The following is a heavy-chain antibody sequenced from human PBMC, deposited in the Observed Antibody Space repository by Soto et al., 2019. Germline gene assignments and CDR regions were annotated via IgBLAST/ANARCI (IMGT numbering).Heavy chain of an antibody. CDR1: GASIRITDYY. CDR2: VYYTGST. Sequence: SETLSLTCTVSGASIRITDYYWSWIRQAPGKGLEWIGYVYYTGSTYYNPSLMSRLTISVDTSKNQFSLKLTSVTAAETAVYYCVRTAREGAVAPHWFDRWGQGTQVTVSS. CDR3: VRTAREGAVAPHWFDR. V-gene: IGHV4-30-4*01. J-gene: IGHJ5*02. D-gene: IGHD2-21*02.